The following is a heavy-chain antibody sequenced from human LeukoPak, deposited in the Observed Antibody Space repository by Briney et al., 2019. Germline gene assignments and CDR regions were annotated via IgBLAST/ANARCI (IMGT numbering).Heavy chain of an antibody. D-gene: IGHD5-18*01. CDR3: ARDGYSYGYGAFDI. Sequence: SETLSLTCTVSGGSISSYYWSWIRQPPGKGLEWIGYIYYSGSTYYNPSLKSRVTISVDTSKNQFSLKLSSVTTADTAVYYWARDGYSYGYGAFDIWGQGTMVTVSS. CDR1: GGSISSYY. J-gene: IGHJ3*02. V-gene: IGHV4-59*01. CDR2: IYYSGST.